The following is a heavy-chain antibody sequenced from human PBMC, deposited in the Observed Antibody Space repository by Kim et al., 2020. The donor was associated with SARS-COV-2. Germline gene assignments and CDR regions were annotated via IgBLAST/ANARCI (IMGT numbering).Heavy chain of an antibody. V-gene: IGHV3-21*01. CDR3: ARDRVVVAAVHDY. D-gene: IGHD2-15*01. Sequence: YADSVTGRFTISRDNAKNSLYLQMNSLRAEDTAVYYCARDRVVVAAVHDYWGQGTLVTVSS. J-gene: IGHJ4*02.